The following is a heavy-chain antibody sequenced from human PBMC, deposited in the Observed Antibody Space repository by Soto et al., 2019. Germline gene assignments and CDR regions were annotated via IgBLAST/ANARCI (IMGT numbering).Heavy chain of an antibody. Sequence: QMQLVQSGAEVKKPGSSVKVSCKASGGTLSSFINYPINWVRQAPGQGLAWMGGIVPNVGTVNYAQKFQGRVTITADKSTGTSYMEVSSLRSEDTALYYGASRDTSGGLRYFDNWGPGTLVTVSS. D-gene: IGHD2-15*01. V-gene: IGHV1-69*06. CDR1: GGTLSSFINYP. CDR2: IVPNVGTV. J-gene: IGHJ4*02. CDR3: ASRDTSGGLRYFDN.